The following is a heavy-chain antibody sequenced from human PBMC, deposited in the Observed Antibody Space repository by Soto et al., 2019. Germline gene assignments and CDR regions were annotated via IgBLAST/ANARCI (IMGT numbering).Heavy chain of an antibody. CDR3: AREYDFWSGKYNWFDP. Sequence: QVQLQESGPGLVKPSDILSLTCTVSGGSISSDYWSWIRQPAGKGLEWIGRIYTSGSTNYNPSLKSRVTMSVDTSKNQFSLKLSSVTAADTAVYYCAREYDFWSGKYNWFDPWGQGTLVTVSS. V-gene: IGHV4-4*07. CDR1: GGSISSDY. J-gene: IGHJ5*02. CDR2: IYTSGST. D-gene: IGHD3-3*01.